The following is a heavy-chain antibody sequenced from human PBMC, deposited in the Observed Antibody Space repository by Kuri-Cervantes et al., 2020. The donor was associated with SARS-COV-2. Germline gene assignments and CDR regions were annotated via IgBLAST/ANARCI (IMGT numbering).Heavy chain of an antibody. Sequence: GSLRLSCAVSGGSISSSNWWSWVRQPPGKGLEWIGEIYHSGSTNYNPSLKSRVTISVDTSKNQFSLKLSSVTAADTAVYYCARGSAAGNDYWGQGTLVTVSS. V-gene: IGHV4-4*02. D-gene: IGHD6-13*01. CDR1: GGSISSSNW. J-gene: IGHJ4*02. CDR2: IYHSGST. CDR3: ARGSAAGNDY.